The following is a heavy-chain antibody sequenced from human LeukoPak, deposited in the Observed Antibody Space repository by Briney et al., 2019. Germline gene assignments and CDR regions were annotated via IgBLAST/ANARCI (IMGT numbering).Heavy chain of an antibody. D-gene: IGHD6-19*01. J-gene: IGHJ6*02. CDR3: AGSPGIAVTADSYYYYDMDV. V-gene: IGHV4-39*01. Sequence: SETLSLTCTVSGGSISSSRYYWGWIRQPPGKGLEWIGSIYSSGNTYYNPSLESRVTISVDTSNIQFSLKLSSVTAADTAVYFCAGSPGIAVTADSYYYYDMDVWGQGTTVTVSS. CDR1: GGSISSSRYY. CDR2: IYSSGNT.